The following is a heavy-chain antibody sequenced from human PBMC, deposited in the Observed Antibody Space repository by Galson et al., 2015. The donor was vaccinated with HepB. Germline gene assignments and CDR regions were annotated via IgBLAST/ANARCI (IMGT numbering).Heavy chain of an antibody. CDR2: TYYNGDT. D-gene: IGHD5-12*01. J-gene: IGHJ5*02. Sequence: YPCTWIRQSPGKGLEYIGSTYYNGDTNYRPSLKSRVTISIDTSKNQFYLTLTSVTAADTAVYYCVRDGLSGYEHNWFDTWGQGILVTVSS. V-gene: IGHV4-59*12. CDR1: YP. CDR3: VRDGLSGYEHNWFDT.